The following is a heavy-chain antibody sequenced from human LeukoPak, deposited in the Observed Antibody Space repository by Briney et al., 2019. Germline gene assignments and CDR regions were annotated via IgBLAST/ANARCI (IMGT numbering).Heavy chain of an antibody. Sequence: GGSLRLSCVASGFDFSASSFNYIRQAPGKGLEWVSYIRASSSLISYADSVRGRFTISRDDAKKSVFLQMHSLRADDTAVYYCAREASLGWGQGTVVTVSS. CDR1: GFDFSASS. V-gene: IGHV3-48*04. CDR3: AREASLG. CDR2: IRASSSLI. J-gene: IGHJ3*01.